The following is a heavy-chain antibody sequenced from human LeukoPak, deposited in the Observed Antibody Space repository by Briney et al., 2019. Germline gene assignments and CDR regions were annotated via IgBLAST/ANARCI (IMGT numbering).Heavy chain of an antibody. CDR3: ARMYYDFWSGYIYYYYGMDV. CDR1: GGSISSYY. CDR2: IYYSGST. D-gene: IGHD3-3*01. Sequence: PSETLSLTCTVSGGSISSYYWSWIRQPPGKGLEWIGYIYYSGSTNYNPSLKSRVTISVDTSKNQFSLKLSSVTAADTAVYYCARMYYDFWSGYIYYYYGMDVWGQGTTVTVSS. J-gene: IGHJ6*02. V-gene: IGHV4-59*08.